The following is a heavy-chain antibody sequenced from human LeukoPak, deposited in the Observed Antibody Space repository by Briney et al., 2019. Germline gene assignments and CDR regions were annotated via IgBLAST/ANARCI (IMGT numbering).Heavy chain of an antibody. J-gene: IGHJ4*02. CDR2: INHSGST. V-gene: IGHV4-34*01. D-gene: IGHD3-10*01. Sequence: PSETLSLTCAVYGGSFSGYYWSWIRQPPGKGLEWIAEINHSGSTKYNPSLKSRVTISVDTSKNQFSLKLTSVTAADTAVYYCAAVPESYYTVYYFNYWGQGTLVPVSS. CDR1: GGSFSGYY. CDR3: AAVPESYYTVYYFNY.